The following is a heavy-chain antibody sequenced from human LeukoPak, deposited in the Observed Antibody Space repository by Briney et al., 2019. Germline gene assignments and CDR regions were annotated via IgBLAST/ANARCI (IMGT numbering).Heavy chain of an antibody. CDR3: ARKAYGSGIGAFDI. CDR2: IYSGGST. CDR1: GFTVSSNY. V-gene: IGHV3-53*01. J-gene: IGHJ3*02. D-gene: IGHD3-10*01. Sequence: GGSLRLSCAASGFTVSSNYMSWVRQAPGKGLEWVSVIYSGGSTYYADSVKGRFTISRDNSKNTLYLQMNSLGAEDTAVYYCARKAYGSGIGAFDIWGQGTMVTVSS.